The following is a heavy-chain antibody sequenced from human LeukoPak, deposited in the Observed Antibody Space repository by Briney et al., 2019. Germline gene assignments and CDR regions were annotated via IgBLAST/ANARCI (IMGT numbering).Heavy chain of an antibody. J-gene: IGHJ4*02. V-gene: IGHV1-69*13. CDR1: GGTFSSYA. CDR2: IIPIFGTP. Sequence: SVKVSCKASGGTFSSYAISWVRQAPGQGLEWMGGIIPIFGTPNYAQKFQDRVTITADESTNTAYMELSSLRSEDTAVYYCARRLYDSSGYYSIFDYWGQGTLVTVSS. CDR3: ARRLYDSSGYYSIFDY. D-gene: IGHD3-22*01.